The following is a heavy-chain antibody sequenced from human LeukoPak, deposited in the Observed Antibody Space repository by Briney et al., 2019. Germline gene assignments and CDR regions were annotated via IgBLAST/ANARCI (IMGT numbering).Heavy chain of an antibody. Sequence: SVKVSCKASGGTFSSYAISWVRQAPGQGLEWMGGIIPIFGTANYAQKFQGRVTITADESTSTAYMELSSLRSEDTAVYYCASIYYYGSGSYDYWGQGTLVTVSS. CDR1: GGTFSSYA. J-gene: IGHJ4*02. CDR2: IIPIFGTA. D-gene: IGHD3-10*01. V-gene: IGHV1-69*01. CDR3: ASIYYYGSGSYDY.